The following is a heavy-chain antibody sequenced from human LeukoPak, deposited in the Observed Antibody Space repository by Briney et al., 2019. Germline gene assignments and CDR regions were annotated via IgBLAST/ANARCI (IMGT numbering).Heavy chain of an antibody. J-gene: IGHJ4*02. CDR3: ARQTAMGRSGDY. Sequence: GESLKISCKASGYSFTSYWIDWVRQMPGKGLEWMGIIDPSDSDTRYTPSFQGQVTISADKSLTTAYLQWNSLKASDTAMYYCARQTAMGRSGDYWGQGTLVIVSS. V-gene: IGHV5-51*01. CDR2: IDPSDSDT. D-gene: IGHD5-18*01. CDR1: GYSFTSYW.